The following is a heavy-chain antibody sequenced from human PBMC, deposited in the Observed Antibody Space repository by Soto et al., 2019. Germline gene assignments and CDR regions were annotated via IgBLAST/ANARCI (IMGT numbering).Heavy chain of an antibody. J-gene: IGHJ5*02. Sequence: CKASGSRFTSYGISWVLQAPGQGLEWMGWISGYKGNTNYAQKLQGRVTMTTDTSTSTAYMELRSLRSDDTAVYYCARSGSWGWFDPWGQGTLVTVSS. V-gene: IGHV1-18*01. D-gene: IGHD1-26*01. CDR1: GSRFTSYG. CDR2: ISGYKGNT. CDR3: ARSGSWGWFDP.